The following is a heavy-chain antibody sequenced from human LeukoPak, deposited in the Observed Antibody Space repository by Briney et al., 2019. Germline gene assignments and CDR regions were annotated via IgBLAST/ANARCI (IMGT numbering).Heavy chain of an antibody. V-gene: IGHV2-70*11. Sequence: SGPTLVNPTQTLTLTCTFSGFSLSSSGMCVTWIRRPPGKALEWLARIDWDDDKYYSTSLKTRLTITKDTSKNQVVLTMTNMDPVDTGTYYCARTRRDGYNYYFDYWGQGTLVTVSS. CDR2: IDWDDDK. J-gene: IGHJ4*02. CDR3: ARTRRDGYNYYFDY. D-gene: IGHD5-24*01. CDR1: GFSLSSSGMC.